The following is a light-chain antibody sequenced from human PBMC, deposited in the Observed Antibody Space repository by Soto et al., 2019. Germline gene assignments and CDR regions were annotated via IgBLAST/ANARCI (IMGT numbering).Light chain of an antibody. CDR2: GAS. Sequence: EIVLTQSPGTLSLSPGEIATLSCGSGQSVSSSYLAWYQQKPGQAPRLLIYGASSRATGIPDRFSGSGSGTEFTLTISSLQSEDFALYYCQQYNSWPPGTFGQGTKVDIK. CDR1: QSVSSSY. J-gene: IGKJ1*01. V-gene: IGKV3-20*01. CDR3: QQYNSWPPGT.